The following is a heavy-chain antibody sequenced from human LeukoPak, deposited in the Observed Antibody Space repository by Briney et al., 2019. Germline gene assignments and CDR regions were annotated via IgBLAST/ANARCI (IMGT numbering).Heavy chain of an antibody. Sequence: GGSLRLSCAASGFTSSSYAMHWVRQAPGKGLEWVAVISYDGSNKYYADSVKGRFTISRDNSKNTLYLQMNSLRAEDTAVYYCARSAAADSYYYYYMDVWGKGTTVTVSS. CDR3: ARSAAADSYYYYYMDV. D-gene: IGHD6-13*01. V-gene: IGHV3-30-3*01. CDR2: ISYDGSNK. CDR1: GFTSSSYA. J-gene: IGHJ6*03.